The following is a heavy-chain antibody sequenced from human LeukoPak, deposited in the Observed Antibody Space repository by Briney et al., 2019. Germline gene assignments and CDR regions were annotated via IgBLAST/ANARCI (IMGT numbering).Heavy chain of an antibody. CDR3: ASADYDDYYIDF. V-gene: IGHV4-59*01. CDR2: IYYSGMT. D-gene: IGHD4-17*01. CDR1: GGSISSYY. Sequence: SETLSLTCTVSGGSISSYYWSWIRQPPGKGLEWIGYIYYSGMTNYNPSLKSRVTTSLDTSKNQFSLKLSSVTAADTAVYYCASADYDDYYIDFWGQGTLVTVSS. J-gene: IGHJ4*02.